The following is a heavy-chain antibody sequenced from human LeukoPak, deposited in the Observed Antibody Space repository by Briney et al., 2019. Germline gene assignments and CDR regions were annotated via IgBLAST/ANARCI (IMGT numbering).Heavy chain of an antibody. CDR3: ARDKNEGWFSNFDY. D-gene: IGHD6-19*01. J-gene: IGHJ4*02. Sequence: SETLSLTCTVSGGSISSSSYYWGWIRQPPGKGLEWIGSIYYSGSTYYNPSLKSRVTISVDTSKNQFSLKLSSVTAADTAVYYCARDKNEGWFSNFDYWGQGTLVTVSS. CDR2: IYYSGST. V-gene: IGHV4-39*07. CDR1: GGSISSSSYY.